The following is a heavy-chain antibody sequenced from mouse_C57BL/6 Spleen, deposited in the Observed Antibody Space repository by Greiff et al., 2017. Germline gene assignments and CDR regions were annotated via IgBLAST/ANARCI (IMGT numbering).Heavy chain of an antibody. CDR1: GFTFSSYA. J-gene: IGHJ4*01. D-gene: IGHD2-4*01. CDR2: ISDGGSYT. Sequence: EVQLVESGGGLVKPGGSLKLSCAASGFTFSSYAMSWVRQTPEKRLEWVATISDGGSYTYYPDNVKGRFTISRDNAKNNLYLQMSHLKSEDTAMYYCARDEDYDDYAMDYWGQGTSVTVSS. CDR3: ARDEDYDDYAMDY. V-gene: IGHV5-4*01.